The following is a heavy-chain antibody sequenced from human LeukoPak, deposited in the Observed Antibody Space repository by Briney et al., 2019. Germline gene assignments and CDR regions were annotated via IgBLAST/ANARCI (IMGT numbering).Heavy chain of an antibody. CDR3: AKDRLGTVADYFDY. V-gene: IGHV3-23*01. CDR2: ISASGGTT. Sequence: AGGSLRPSCAASGFTFTTYAMSWVRQAPGRGLEWVSAISASGGTTFYADSVMGRFTISRDNSRNTLYLQMNSLRAEDTAVYYCAKDRLGTVADYFDYWGQGTLVTVSS. D-gene: IGHD6-19*01. CDR1: GFTFTTYA. J-gene: IGHJ4*02.